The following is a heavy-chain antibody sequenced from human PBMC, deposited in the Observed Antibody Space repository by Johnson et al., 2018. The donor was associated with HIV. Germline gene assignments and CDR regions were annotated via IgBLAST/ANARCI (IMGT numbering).Heavy chain of an antibody. Sequence: VQLVESGGGLVQPGESLRLSCAASGFTFSSYDMHWVRQSTGKGLEWVSGIGAAGETHYPDPVKGRFTVSRDNANHSLYLHMNNLRVGDTAVYYCARAYGRCRGYSNSWRDAFDIWGQGTMVTVAS. CDR1: GFTFSSYD. D-gene: IGHD6-13*01. CDR2: IGAAGET. CDR3: ARAYGRCRGYSNSWRDAFDI. V-gene: IGHV3-13*01. J-gene: IGHJ3*02.